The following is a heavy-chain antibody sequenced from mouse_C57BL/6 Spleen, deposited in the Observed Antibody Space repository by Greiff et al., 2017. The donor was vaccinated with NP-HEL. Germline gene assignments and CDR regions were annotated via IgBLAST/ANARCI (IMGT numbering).Heavy chain of an antibody. CDR2: INPSNGGT. V-gene: IGHV1-53*01. J-gene: IGHJ3*01. CDR1: GYTFTSYW. D-gene: IGHD2-5*01. Sequence: VQLQQSGTELVKPGASVKLSCKASGYTFTSYWMHWVKQRPGQGLEWIGNINPSNGGTNYNEKFKSKATLTVDKSSRTAYMQLSSLTSEDSAVYYCARTDYSNYPFAYWGQGTLVTVSA. CDR3: ARTDYSNYPFAY.